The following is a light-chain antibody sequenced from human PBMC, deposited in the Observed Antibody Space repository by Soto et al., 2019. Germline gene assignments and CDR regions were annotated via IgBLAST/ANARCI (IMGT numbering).Light chain of an antibody. CDR3: QKYNSAPLT. V-gene: IGKV1-27*01. Sequence: DIQMTQSPSSLSASLGDKVTITCRASQGICVYLAWFQQKPGNVPKLLIYAASTLQSGVPSRFSGSGSGTYFTLTISSLQPEDVATYYCQKYNSAPLTFGGGTKVDIK. J-gene: IGKJ4*01. CDR1: QGICVY. CDR2: AAS.